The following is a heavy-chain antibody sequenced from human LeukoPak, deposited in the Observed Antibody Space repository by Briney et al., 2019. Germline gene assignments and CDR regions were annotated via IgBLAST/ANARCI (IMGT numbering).Heavy chain of an antibody. Sequence: SETLSLTCTVSGGSISSGAYYWSWIRQPPGKGLEWIGSIYYSGSTYYNPSLKSRVTISVDTSKNQFSLKLSSVTAADTAVYYCARSDYYDSSAFDYWGQGTLVTVSS. CDR1: GGSISSGAYY. J-gene: IGHJ4*02. V-gene: IGHV4-39*01. CDR3: ARSDYYDSSAFDY. CDR2: IYYSGST. D-gene: IGHD3-22*01.